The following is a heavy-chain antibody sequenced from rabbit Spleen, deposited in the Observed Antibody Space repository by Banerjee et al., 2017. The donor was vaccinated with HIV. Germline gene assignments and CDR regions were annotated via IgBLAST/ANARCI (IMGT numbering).Heavy chain of an antibody. Sequence: QSLEESGGDLVKPGASLTLTCKASGFTISSSYYMCWVRQAPGKGLELIACIDSSSVNTADATWAKGRFTISKTSSTTVTLQMTSLTVADTATYFCARDLHAAGVWGPGTLVTVS. J-gene: IGHJ3*01. D-gene: IGHD4-2*01. V-gene: IGHV1S40*01. CDR2: IDSSSVNT. CDR3: ARDLHAAGV. CDR1: GFTISSSYY.